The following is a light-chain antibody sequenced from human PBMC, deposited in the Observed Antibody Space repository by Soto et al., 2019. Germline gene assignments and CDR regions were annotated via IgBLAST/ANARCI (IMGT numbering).Light chain of an antibody. CDR2: DAS. CDR3: QQYYYYRT. J-gene: IGKJ1*01. CDR1: QSISSW. V-gene: IGKV1-5*01. Sequence: IQRTQSTSTLSASLGGRVTLPCRASQSISSWLAWFQQKPGKAPKLLIYDASTLESGVPSRFSGSGSGTEFTLTISSLQPDDFATYYCQQYYYYRTFCQGTKVDIK.